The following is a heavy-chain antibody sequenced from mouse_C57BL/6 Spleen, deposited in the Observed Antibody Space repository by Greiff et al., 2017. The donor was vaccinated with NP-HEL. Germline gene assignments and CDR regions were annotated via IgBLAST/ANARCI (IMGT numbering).Heavy chain of an antibody. CDR3: ARGEEGYRFAY. J-gene: IGHJ3*01. CDR1: GYAFSSSW. Sequence: QVQLQQSGPELVKPGASVKISCKASGYAFSSSWMNWVKQGPGKGLEWIGRIYPGDGDTNYNGKFKGKATLTADKSSSTAYMQLSSLTSEDSAVYFCARGEEGYRFAYWGQGTLVTVSA. D-gene: IGHD2-2*01. CDR2: IYPGDGDT. V-gene: IGHV1-82*01.